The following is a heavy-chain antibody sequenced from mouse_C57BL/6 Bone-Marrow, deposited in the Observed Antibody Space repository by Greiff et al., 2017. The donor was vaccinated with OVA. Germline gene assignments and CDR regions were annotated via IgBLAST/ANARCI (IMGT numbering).Heavy chain of an antibody. D-gene: IGHD3-2*02. Sequence: EVKLVESGGGLVQSGRSLRLSCATSGFTFSDFYMEWVRQAPGKGLEWIAASRNKANDYTTEYSASVKGRFIVSRDTSQSILYLQMNALRAEDTAIDYCARDLSGYFDYWGQGTTLTVSS. CDR1: GFTFSDFY. V-gene: IGHV7-1*01. CDR3: ARDLSGYFDY. J-gene: IGHJ2*01. CDR2: SRNKANDYTT.